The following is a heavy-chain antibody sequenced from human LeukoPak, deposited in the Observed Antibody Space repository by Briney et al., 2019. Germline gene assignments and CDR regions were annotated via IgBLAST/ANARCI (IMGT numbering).Heavy chain of an antibody. D-gene: IGHD6-13*01. CDR2: INPNSGGT. J-gene: IGHJ4*02. V-gene: IGHV1-2*02. CDR3: ARDGAFIAAAGMDY. Sequence: ASVKVSCKASGYTFTGYYMHWVRQAPGQGLEWMGWINPNSGGTNYAQKFQSRVTMTRDTSISTAYMELSRLRSDDTAVYYCARDGAFIAAAGMDYWGQGTLVTVSS. CDR1: GYTFTGYY.